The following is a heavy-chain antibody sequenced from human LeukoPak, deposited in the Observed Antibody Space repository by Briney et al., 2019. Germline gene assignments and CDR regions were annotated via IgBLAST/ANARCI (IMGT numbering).Heavy chain of an antibody. CDR2: LNEDGSEK. V-gene: IGHV3-7*03. J-gene: IGHJ4*02. Sequence: GGSLRLSCAASGFTFSTYWMTWVRQAPGKGLEWVASLNEDGSEKYYVDSVKGRFTISRDNAQKSLYLEMKSLSARDTAVYYCARAVTSTEGYWGQGTLVTVSS. CDR3: ARAVTSTEGY. CDR1: GFTFSTYW.